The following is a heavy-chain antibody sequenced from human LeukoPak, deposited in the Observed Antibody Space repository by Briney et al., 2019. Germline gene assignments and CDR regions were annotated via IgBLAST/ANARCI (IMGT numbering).Heavy chain of an antibody. CDR1: GYSFPNYW. J-gene: IGHJ5*02. CDR3: ARGPYAYTSSATLGSYNWFGP. CDR2: IYPGDSHT. V-gene: IGHV5-51*01. D-gene: IGHD2-2*02. Sequence: GESLKISCKGSGYSFPNYWIGWVRQMPGKGLEWMGIIYPGDSHTRYSPSFQDQVTISVDKSISTACLQWSSLKASDTAMYYCARGPYAYTSSATLGSYNWFGPWGQGSLVTVSS.